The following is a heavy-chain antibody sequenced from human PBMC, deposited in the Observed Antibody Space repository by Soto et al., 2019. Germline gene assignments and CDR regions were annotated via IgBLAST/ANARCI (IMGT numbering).Heavy chain of an antibody. D-gene: IGHD3-10*01. CDR1: GFTFSSYS. J-gene: IGHJ4*02. CDR3: ARALSCGSGSYYFDY. V-gene: IGHV3-21*01. Sequence: GGSLRLSCAASGFTFSSYSMNWVRQAPGKGLEWVSSISSSSSYIYYADSVKGRFTISRDNAKNSLYLQMNSLRAEDTAVYYCARALSCGSGSYYFDYWGQGTLVTVSS. CDR2: ISSSSSYI.